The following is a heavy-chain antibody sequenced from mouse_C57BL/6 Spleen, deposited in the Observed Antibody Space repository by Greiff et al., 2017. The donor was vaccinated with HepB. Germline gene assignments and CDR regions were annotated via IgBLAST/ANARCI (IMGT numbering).Heavy chain of an antibody. CDR3: AREGLRGSSWYFDV. CDR2: IHPNSGST. Sequence: VQLQQPGAELVKPGASVKLSCKASGYTFTSYWMHWVKQRPGQGLEWIGMIHPNSGSTNYNEKFKSKATLTVDKSSSTAYMQLSSLTSEDSAVYYCAREGLRGSSWYFDVWGTGTTVTVSS. D-gene: IGHD1-1*01. V-gene: IGHV1-64*01. J-gene: IGHJ1*03. CDR1: GYTFTSYW.